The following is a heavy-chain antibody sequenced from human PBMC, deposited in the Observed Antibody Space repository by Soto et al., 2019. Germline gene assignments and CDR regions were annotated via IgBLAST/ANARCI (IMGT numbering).Heavy chain of an antibody. CDR3: ARDLDRYCSVTSCHAMDV. V-gene: IGHV4-4*02. J-gene: IGHJ6*02. Sequence: SETLSLTCVVSGGSIRSTNWWAWVRQTPGKGLEWIGEVYHNRTSNYNPSLKGRATISVDRSKDQVSLRLNSVIDADTAVYYCARDLDRYCSVTSCHAMDVWGQGTPVTVSS. D-gene: IGHD2-15*01. CDR2: VYHNRTS. CDR1: GGSIRSTNW.